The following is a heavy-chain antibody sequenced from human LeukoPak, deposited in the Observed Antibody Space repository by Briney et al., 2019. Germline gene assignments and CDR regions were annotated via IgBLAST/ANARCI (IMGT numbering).Heavy chain of an antibody. J-gene: IGHJ4*02. D-gene: IGHD3-22*01. CDR1: GGSISTGGYY. Sequence: SETLSLTCTVSGGSISTGGYYWSWIRQHPGKGLEWIGNIYYSGSTYYSPSLKSRVTMSVDTSKNQFSLTLISVTTADTAVYFCARAAPNYYDSSGSLRNPYFDYWGQGTLVTVSS. CDR3: ARAAPNYYDSSGSLRNPYFDY. CDR2: IYYSGST. V-gene: IGHV4-31*03.